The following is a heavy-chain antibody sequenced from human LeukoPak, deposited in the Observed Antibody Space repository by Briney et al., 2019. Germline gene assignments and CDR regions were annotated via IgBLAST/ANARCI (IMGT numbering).Heavy chain of an antibody. CDR2: IIPIFGTA. CDR1: VGTFISYA. V-gene: IGHV1-69*13. J-gene: IGHJ4*02. CDR3: ARGVVVPAAPQYFDY. D-gene: IGHD2-2*01. Sequence: ASVTVSFKSSVGTFISYAISWVRQAPGQGLEWMGGIIPIFGTANYAQKFQGRVTITADESTSTAYMELSSLRSEDTAVYYCARGVVVPAAPQYFDYWGQGTLVTVSS.